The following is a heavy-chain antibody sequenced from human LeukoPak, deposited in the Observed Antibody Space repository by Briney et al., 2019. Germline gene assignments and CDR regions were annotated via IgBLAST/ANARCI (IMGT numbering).Heavy chain of an antibody. CDR1: GFTFSSYS. CDR3: ASLGSSKVATYYYGMDV. V-gene: IGHV3-21*01. D-gene: IGHD5-12*01. J-gene: IGHJ6*02. CDR2: ISSSSSYI. Sequence: GGSLRLSCAASGFTFSSYSMNWVRQAPGKGLEWVSSISSSSSYIYYADSVKGRFTNSRDNAKNSLYLQMNSLRAEDTAVYYCASLGSSKVATYYYGMDVWGQGTTVTVSS.